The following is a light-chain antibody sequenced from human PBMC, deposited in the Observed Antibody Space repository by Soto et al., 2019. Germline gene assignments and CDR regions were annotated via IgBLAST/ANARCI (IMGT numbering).Light chain of an antibody. CDR3: YSYAGENLYV. J-gene: IGLJ1*01. Sequence: QSALAQPASVSASPGQSITIPCTGTSSDVGSYNLVSWFQQHPGKVPKLLIYEGTKRPSGLSDRFSGSKSGTTASLTISGLQPEDEAHYYCYSYAGENLYVFGTGTRSPS. V-gene: IGLV2-23*01. CDR1: SSDVGSYNL. CDR2: EGT.